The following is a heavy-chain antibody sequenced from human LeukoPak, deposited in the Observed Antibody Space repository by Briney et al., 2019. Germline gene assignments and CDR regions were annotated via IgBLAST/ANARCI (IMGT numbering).Heavy chain of an antibody. CDR3: ARSMGWFDP. CDR2: IYHSGST. Sequence: SETLSLTCTVSGGSISSGGYYWSWIRQPPGKGLEWIGYIYHSGSTYYNPSLKSRVTISVDRSKNQFSLKLSSVTAADTAVYYCARSMGWFDPWGQGTLVTVSS. D-gene: IGHD2-8*01. CDR1: GGSISSGGYY. J-gene: IGHJ5*02. V-gene: IGHV4-30-2*01.